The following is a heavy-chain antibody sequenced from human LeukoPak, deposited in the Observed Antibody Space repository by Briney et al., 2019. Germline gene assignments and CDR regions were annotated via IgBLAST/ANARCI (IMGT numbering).Heavy chain of an antibody. J-gene: IGHJ4*02. Sequence: SVKVSCKASGYTLTGYYMHWVRQAPGQGLEWMGWINPNSGGTNYAQKFQGRVTMTRDTSISTAYMELSRLRSDDTAVYYCARVMYYYDSSGSIDYWGQGTLVTVSS. CDR2: INPNSGGT. V-gene: IGHV1-2*02. CDR3: ARVMYYYDSSGSIDY. D-gene: IGHD3-22*01. CDR1: GYTLTGYY.